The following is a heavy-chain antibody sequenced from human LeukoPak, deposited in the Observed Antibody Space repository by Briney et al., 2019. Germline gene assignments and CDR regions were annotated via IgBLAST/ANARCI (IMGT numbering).Heavy chain of an antibody. CDR3: VGATPYYYYYMDV. V-gene: IGHV1-46*01. J-gene: IGHJ6*03. Sequence: GASVKVSCKASGYTFTSYYMHWVRQAPGQGLEWMGIINPSGGSTSYAQKFQGRVTMTRDMSTSTVYMELSSLRSEDTAVYYCVGATPYYYYYMDVWGKGTTVTVSS. CDR2: INPSGGST. D-gene: IGHD2-15*01. CDR1: GYTFTSYY.